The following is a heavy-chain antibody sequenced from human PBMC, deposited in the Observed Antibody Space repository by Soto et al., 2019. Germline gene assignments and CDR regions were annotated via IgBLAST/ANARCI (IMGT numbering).Heavy chain of an antibody. D-gene: IGHD1-1*01. Sequence: SETLSLTCTVSGGSISSGDYYWSWIRQPPGKGLEWIGYIYYSGSTYYNPSLKSRVTISVDTSKNQFSLKLSSVTAADTAVYYCARQLMATTNFDYWGQGTLVTVSS. CDR2: IYYSGST. J-gene: IGHJ4*02. V-gene: IGHV4-30-4*01. CDR3: ARQLMATTNFDY. CDR1: GGSISSGDYY.